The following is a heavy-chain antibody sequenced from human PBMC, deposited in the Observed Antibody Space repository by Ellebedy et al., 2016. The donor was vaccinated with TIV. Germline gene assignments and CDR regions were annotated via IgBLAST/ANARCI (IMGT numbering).Heavy chain of an antibody. CDR3: ARGPGFLEWPDWYFDL. CDR1: GYTFTSYD. CDR2: MNPNSGNT. D-gene: IGHD3-3*01. V-gene: IGHV1-8*01. Sequence: ASVKVSXKASGYTFTSYDINWVRQATGQGLEWMGWMNPNSGNTGYAQKFQGRVTMTRNTSISTAYMELSSLRSEDTAVYYCARGPGFLEWPDWYFDLWGRGTLVTVSS. J-gene: IGHJ2*01.